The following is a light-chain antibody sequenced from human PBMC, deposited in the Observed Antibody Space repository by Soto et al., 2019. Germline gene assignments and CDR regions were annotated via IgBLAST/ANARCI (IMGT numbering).Light chain of an antibody. V-gene: IGKV3-20*01. CDR1: QGVTSNY. Sequence: ETVLTQSPGTLSLSPGERATLSCRASQGVTSNYFAWYQHKPGHAPRLLVFGASIRAAGIPDRFSGSGSGTDFTLTISRLEPEDSAVYYCQLSGSWTFGQGTKVDIK. CDR3: QLSGSWT. CDR2: GAS. J-gene: IGKJ1*01.